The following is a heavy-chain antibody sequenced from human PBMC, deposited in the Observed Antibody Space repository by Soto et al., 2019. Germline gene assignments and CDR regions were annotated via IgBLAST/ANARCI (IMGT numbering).Heavy chain of an antibody. V-gene: IGHV1-18*01. CDR3: ARGWDYYDSSGYSHFDY. J-gene: IGHJ4*02. D-gene: IGHD3-22*01. Sequence: ASVKVSCKASGYTFTSYGISWVRQAPGQGLEWMGWISAYNGNTNYAQKLQGRVTMTTDTSTSTAYMELRSLRSDDTAVYYCARGWDYYDSSGYSHFDYWGQGTLVTVSS. CDR2: ISAYNGNT. CDR1: GYTFTSYG.